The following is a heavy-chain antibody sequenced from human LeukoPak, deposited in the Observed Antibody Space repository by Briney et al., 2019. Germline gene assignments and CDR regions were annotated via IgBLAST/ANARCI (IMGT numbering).Heavy chain of an antibody. V-gene: IGHV3-53*01. J-gene: IGHJ6*03. D-gene: IGHD3-16*01. CDR2: IYSGGST. Sequence: GGSLRLSCAAPGFTASSTYMSWVGQPPGKGLEWVPVIYSGGSTYYADSVKGRFTISRDNSKNTLYLQMNSLRAEDTAVYYCARDRLRVGYYYMDVWGKGTTVTVSS. CDR3: ARDRLRVGYYYMDV. CDR1: GFTASSTY.